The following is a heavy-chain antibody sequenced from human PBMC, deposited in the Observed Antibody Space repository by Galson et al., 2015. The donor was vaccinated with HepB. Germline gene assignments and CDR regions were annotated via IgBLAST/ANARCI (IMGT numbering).Heavy chain of an antibody. CDR1: GFTLSDRY. J-gene: IGHJ3*02. Sequence: SLRLSCAASGFTLSDRYMDWFRQAPGKGLEWVSGISGSGDNTHYADSVKGRFTISRDNSKNTLYLQMNSLRADDTAVYYCAKRDYGSGSYRGAFEIWGRGTMVTVSS. D-gene: IGHD3-10*01. V-gene: IGHV3-23*01. CDR2: ISGSGDNT. CDR3: AKRDYGSGSYRGAFEI.